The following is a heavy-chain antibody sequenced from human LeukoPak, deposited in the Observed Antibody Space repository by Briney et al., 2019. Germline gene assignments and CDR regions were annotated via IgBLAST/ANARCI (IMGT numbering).Heavy chain of an antibody. V-gene: IGHV1-18*01. CDR2: ISAYNGNT. J-gene: IGHJ6*03. CDR1: GYTFTRYG. D-gene: IGHD5-18*01. CDR3: AREDRYSYGYGYYHYYMGV. Sequence: ASVKVSCKASGYTFTRYGMSWVRQAPGQGLEWMGWISAYNGNTNYAQKLQGRVTMTTDTSTSTAYMELRSLRSDDTAVYHCAREDRYSYGYGYYHYYMGVWGKGTTVTISS.